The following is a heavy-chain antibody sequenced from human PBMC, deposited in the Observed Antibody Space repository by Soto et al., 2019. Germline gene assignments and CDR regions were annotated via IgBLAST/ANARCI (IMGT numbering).Heavy chain of an antibody. V-gene: IGHV3-64D*06. D-gene: IGHD3-9*01. CDR1: GFTFSSYA. CDR2: ISSNGGST. CDR3: VKDAKGLLFDWFNFDY. J-gene: IGHJ4*02. Sequence: LRLSCSASGFTFSSYAMHWVRQAPGKGLEYVSAISSNGGSTYYADSVKGRFTISRDNSKNTLYLQMSSLRAEDTAVYYCVKDAKGLLFDWFNFDYWGQGTLVTVSS.